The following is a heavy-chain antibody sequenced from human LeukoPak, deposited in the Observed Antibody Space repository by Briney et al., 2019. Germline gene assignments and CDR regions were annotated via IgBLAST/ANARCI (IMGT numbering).Heavy chain of an antibody. Sequence: GGSLRLSCAASGFTVSITHTSWVRQAPGKGLEWVSVIYTGGNAYYARSVQGRFIISRDISKNTLYLQMNSLRAEESALYYCARGGRGSAAVVAPRSFAIWGQGTMVTVYS. J-gene: IGHJ3*02. CDR1: GFTVSITH. CDR3: ARGGRGSAAVVAPRSFAI. D-gene: IGHD3-22*01. CDR2: IYTGGNA. V-gene: IGHV3-53*01.